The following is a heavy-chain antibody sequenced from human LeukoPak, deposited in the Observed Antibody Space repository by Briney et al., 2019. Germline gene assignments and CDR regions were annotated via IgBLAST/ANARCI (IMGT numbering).Heavy chain of an antibody. V-gene: IGHV3-66*02. J-gene: IGHJ3*02. CDR1: GFTVSSNY. CDR3: ASLGGDI. Sequence: PGGSLRLSCAASGFTVSSNYMSWVRQAPGKGLKWASVIHTGGSTYYADSVKGRFTISRDNSKNTLYLQMNSLRVEDTAVYYCASLGGDIWGQGTMVTVSS. D-gene: IGHD1-26*01. CDR2: IHTGGST.